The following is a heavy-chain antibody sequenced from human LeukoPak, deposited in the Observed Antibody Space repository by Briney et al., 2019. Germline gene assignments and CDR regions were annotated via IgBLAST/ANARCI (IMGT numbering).Heavy chain of an antibody. V-gene: IGHV3-64D*06. D-gene: IGHD2-15*01. CDR2: ISANGGST. CDR3: AKARLGYCNGAYCPVDY. J-gene: IGHJ4*02. CDR1: GFIISNYA. Sequence: PGGSLRLSCSASGFIISNYAMHWVRQAPGKGLEYVSAISANGGSTYYADSVKGRFTISRDNSKNTLYLQMSSLRAEDTAVYYCAKARLGYCNGAYCPVDYWGQGTLVTVSS.